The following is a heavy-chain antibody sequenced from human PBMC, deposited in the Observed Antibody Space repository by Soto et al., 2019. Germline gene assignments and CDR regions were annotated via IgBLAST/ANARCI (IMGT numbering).Heavy chain of an antibody. CDR3: AKGYYYDSGNFDY. J-gene: IGHJ4*02. D-gene: IGHD3-10*01. CDR2: IGGSGDST. CDR1: GFTFRNFA. Sequence: EVQLLESGGGLVQPGGSLRLSCAASGFTFRNFAMGWVRQAPGKGLEWVSAIGGSGDSTYYADSVKVRFTISRDNFRNTLYLQMDSLRAEDTALYYCAKGYYYDSGNFDYWGQGSLVTVSS. V-gene: IGHV3-23*01.